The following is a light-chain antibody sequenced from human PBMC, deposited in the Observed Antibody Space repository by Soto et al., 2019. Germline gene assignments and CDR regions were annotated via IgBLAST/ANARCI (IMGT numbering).Light chain of an antibody. CDR2: WAS. V-gene: IGKV4-1*01. CDR3: QRYYSTLPLT. Sequence: DIVMTQSPDSLAVSLGERATINCKSSQSVLYSSTNKNYLAWYQQKPGQPPKLLIYWASTRESGVPDRFSGSGSGTDFTLTISSLQAEDVAVYYCQRYYSTLPLTFGGGTKVEIK. J-gene: IGKJ4*01. CDR1: QSVLYSSTNKNY.